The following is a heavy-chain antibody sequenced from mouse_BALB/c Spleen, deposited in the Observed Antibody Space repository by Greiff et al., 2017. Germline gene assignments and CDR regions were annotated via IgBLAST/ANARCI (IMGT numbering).Heavy chain of an antibody. CDR3: ARYSAMDY. J-gene: IGHJ4*01. Sequence: VQLKESGGGLVQPGGSRKLSCAASGFTFSSFGMHWVRQAPEKGLEWVAYISSGSSTIYYADTVKGRFTISRDNPKNTLFLQMTSLRSEDTAMYYCARYSAMDYWGQGTSVTVSS. CDR2: ISSGSSTI. CDR1: GFTFSSFG. V-gene: IGHV5-17*02.